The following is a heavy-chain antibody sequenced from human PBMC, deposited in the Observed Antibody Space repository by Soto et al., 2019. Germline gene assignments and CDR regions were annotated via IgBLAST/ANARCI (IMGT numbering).Heavy chain of an antibody. CDR2: ISYDGSNK. Sequence: GSLRLSCAASGFTFSSYGMHWVRQAPGKGLEWVAVISYDGSNKYYADSVKGRFTISRDNSKNTLYLQMNSLRAEDTAVYYCAKDLRDSGSYSYYYYYGMDVWGQGTTVTVSS. V-gene: IGHV3-30*18. J-gene: IGHJ6*02. D-gene: IGHD1-26*01. CDR3: AKDLRDSGSYSYYYYYGMDV. CDR1: GFTFSSYG.